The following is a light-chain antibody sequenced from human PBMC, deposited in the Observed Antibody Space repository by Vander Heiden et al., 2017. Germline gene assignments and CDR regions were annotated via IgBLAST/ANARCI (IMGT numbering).Light chain of an antibody. J-gene: IGKJ2*01. CDR2: GAT. CDR3: QQYGGSPYT. Sequence: IVLTQSPGTLSLSPGETATLSCRPSQSLSSTYLAWDQQTPGQAPRLLIYGATIRATGSGSGTDFTLTIRRLEPEDFAVYYCQQYGGSPYTFGQGTKLEIK. V-gene: IGKV3-20*01. CDR1: QSLSSTY.